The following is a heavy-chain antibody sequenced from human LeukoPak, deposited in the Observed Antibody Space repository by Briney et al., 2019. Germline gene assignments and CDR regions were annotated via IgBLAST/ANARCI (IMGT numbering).Heavy chain of an antibody. Sequence: GGSLRLSCVLSGFTFSGYSMTWVRQAPGEGLEWLSYISSSSSIIHYADSVKGRFTISRDNAKNSLYLQMNSPRDEDTAVYYCTRDSSYAFDIWGQGTMVTVSS. J-gene: IGHJ3*02. CDR3: TRDSSYAFDI. CDR1: GFTFSGYS. V-gene: IGHV3-48*02. CDR2: ISSSSSII.